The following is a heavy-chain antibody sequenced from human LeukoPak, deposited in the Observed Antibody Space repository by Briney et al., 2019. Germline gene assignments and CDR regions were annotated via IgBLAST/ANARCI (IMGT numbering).Heavy chain of an antibody. D-gene: IGHD5-12*01. J-gene: IGHJ6*03. CDR1: GFSFSSFA. CDR2: IKQDGSEK. V-gene: IGHV3-7*01. Sequence: GGSLRLSCAASGFSFSSFAMTWVRQAPGKGLEWVANIKQDGSEKYYVDSVKGRFTISRDNAKNSLYLQMNSLRAEDTAVYYCAREGGLSGYDLPDYYYYYMDVWGKGTTVTVSS. CDR3: AREGGLSGYDLPDYYYYYMDV.